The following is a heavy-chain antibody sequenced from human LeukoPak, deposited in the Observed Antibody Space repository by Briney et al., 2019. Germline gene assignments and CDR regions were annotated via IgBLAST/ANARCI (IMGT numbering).Heavy chain of an antibody. CDR1: GGSISSGSYY. Sequence: PSQTLSLTCTVSGGSISSGSYYWSWIRQPAGKGLEWIGRIYTSGSTNYNPSLKSRVTISVDTSKNQFSLKLSSVTAADTAVYYCARLLVPEGHFDYWGQGTLVTVSS. J-gene: IGHJ4*02. CDR2: IYTSGST. V-gene: IGHV4-61*02. CDR3: ARLLVPEGHFDY. D-gene: IGHD1-14*01.